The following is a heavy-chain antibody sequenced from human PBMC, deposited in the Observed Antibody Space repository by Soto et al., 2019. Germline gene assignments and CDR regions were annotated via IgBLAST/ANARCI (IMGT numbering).Heavy chain of an antibody. D-gene: IGHD4-17*01. V-gene: IGHV3-30*18. CDR1: GFAFNNPG. J-gene: IGHJ6*02. CDR2: LSFDGNET. CDR3: VKDRVPGAYGHYYGMDV. Sequence: EGSLRLSCGASGFAFNNPGMHWVRQIPGKRLEWVAVLSFDGNETHYADYVKGRFTISRDNSKNTLYLQMNSLRTEDAAVYHCVKDRVPGAYGHYYGMDVWGHGTTVTVSS.